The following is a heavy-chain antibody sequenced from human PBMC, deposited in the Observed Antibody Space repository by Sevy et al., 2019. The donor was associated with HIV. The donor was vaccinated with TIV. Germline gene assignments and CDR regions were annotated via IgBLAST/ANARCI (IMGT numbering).Heavy chain of an antibody. D-gene: IGHD3-22*01. Sequence: ASVKVSCKASGYTFTYYGISWVRQAPGQGLEWMGWISTHNGDTNYAQRLQGRVTMTTDTSTSTAYMELRSLRSDDTAVYYCARRIYYDSSAYYWWFDPWGQGTLVTVSS. CDR1: GYTFTYYG. J-gene: IGHJ5*02. V-gene: IGHV1-18*01. CDR2: ISTHNGDT. CDR3: ARRIYYDSSAYYWWFDP.